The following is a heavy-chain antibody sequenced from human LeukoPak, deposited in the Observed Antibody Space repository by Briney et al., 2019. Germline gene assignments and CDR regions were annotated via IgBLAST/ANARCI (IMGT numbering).Heavy chain of an antibody. CDR1: GLTFSSYG. V-gene: IGHV3-30*18. J-gene: IGHJ6*02. Sequence: GGSLRLSCAASGLTFSSYGMHWVRQAPGKGLEWVAVISYDGSNKYYADSVKGRFTISRDNSKNTLYLQMNSLRAEDTAVYYCAKSPARDFWSWSIEYYYYYGMDVWGQGTTVTVSS. CDR2: ISYDGSNK. CDR3: AKSPARDFWSWSIEYYYYYGMDV. D-gene: IGHD3-3*01.